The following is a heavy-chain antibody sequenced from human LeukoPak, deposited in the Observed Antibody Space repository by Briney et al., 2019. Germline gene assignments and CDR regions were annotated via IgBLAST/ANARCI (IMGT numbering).Heavy chain of an antibody. CDR2: IYTSGST. CDR3: ARLEVRGVIKIYYYMDV. V-gene: IGHV4-61*02. J-gene: IGHJ6*03. D-gene: IGHD3-10*01. CDR1: GGSISSGSYY. Sequence: SETLSLTCTVSGGSISSGSYYWSWIRQPAGKGLEWIGRIYTSGSTNYNPSLKSRVTISVDTSKNQFSLKLSSVTAADTAVYYCARLEVRGVIKIYYYMDVWGKGTTVTISS.